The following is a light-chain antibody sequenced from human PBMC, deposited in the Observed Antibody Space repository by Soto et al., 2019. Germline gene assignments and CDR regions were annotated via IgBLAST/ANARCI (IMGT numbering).Light chain of an antibody. CDR2: DAS. CDR3: QQYGSSGT. Sequence: EIVLTQFPGTLSLSPGERATLSCRASQSVSSSYLAWYQQKPGQAPRLLIYDASSKATGTPDRFSGSGSGTDFTLTISRLEPEDFAVYYCQQYGSSGTFGQGTKVDIK. V-gene: IGKV3-20*01. J-gene: IGKJ1*01. CDR1: QSVSSSY.